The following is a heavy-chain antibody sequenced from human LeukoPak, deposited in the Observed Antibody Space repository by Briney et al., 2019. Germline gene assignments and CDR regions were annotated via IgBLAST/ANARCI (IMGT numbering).Heavy chain of an antibody. CDR2: ISAYNGNT. Sequence: ASVKVSCKASGYTFTSYGISWVRQAPGQGLEWMGWISAYNGNTNYAQKLQGRVTMTSDTSTSTAYMELRSLRSDDTAVYYCARVFSRSGYYYMDVWGKGTTVTVSS. V-gene: IGHV1-18*01. J-gene: IGHJ6*03. D-gene: IGHD1-14*01. CDR3: ARVFSRSGYYYMDV. CDR1: GYTFTSYG.